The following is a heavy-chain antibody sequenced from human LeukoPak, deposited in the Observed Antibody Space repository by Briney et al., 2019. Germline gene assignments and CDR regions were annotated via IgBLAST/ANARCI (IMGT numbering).Heavy chain of an antibody. D-gene: IGHD6-19*01. J-gene: IGHJ4*02. CDR1: GFTVSNNY. CDR2: IYSGGAT. V-gene: IGHV3-53*01. Sequence: GGSLRLSCAASGFTVSNNYMSWVRQPAGKGLEWVSVIYSGGATFYADSVKGRFTISRDNSKNTLYLQMNSLRADDTAVYYCSKLKGWYGEGYFDYWGQGTLVTVSS. CDR3: SKLKGWYGEGYFDY.